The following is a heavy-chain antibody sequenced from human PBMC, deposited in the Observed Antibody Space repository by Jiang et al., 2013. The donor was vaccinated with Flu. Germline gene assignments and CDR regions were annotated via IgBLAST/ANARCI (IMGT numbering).Heavy chain of an antibody. V-gene: IGHV4-39*01. J-gene: IGHJ4*02. CDR1: GGAISTTYY. Sequence: LVKPSETLSLTCTVSGGAISTTYYWGWIRQSPGKGLEWIGNIYYSGTTNYNPSLKSRVTISVDTSKNQFSLTLNSVTAADSGVYYCARTGYSSGFYYAALAYWGQGAQVSVSS. CDR3: ARTGYSSGFYYAALAY. CDR2: IYYSGTT. D-gene: IGHD5-12*01.